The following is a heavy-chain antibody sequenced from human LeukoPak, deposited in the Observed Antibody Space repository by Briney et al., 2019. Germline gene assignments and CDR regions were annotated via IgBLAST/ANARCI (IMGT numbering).Heavy chain of an antibody. CDR3: AAGGPVGVLPRDY. D-gene: IGHD3-3*01. Sequence: SVKVSCEASGFTFTSSAVQWVRQARGQRLEWIGWIVVGSGNTNYAQKFQERVTITRDMSTSTAYMELSSLRSEDTAVYYCAAGGPVGVLPRDYWGQGTLVTVSS. J-gene: IGHJ4*02. V-gene: IGHV1-58*01. CDR1: GFTFTSSA. CDR2: IVVGSGNT.